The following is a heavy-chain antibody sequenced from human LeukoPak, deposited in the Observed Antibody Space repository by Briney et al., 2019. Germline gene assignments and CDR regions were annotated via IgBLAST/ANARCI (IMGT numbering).Heavy chain of an antibody. CDR1: GFTFSAYA. CDR2: IGSDNKP. D-gene: IGHD3-22*01. V-gene: IGHV3-23*01. Sequence: GGSLRLSCEASGFTFSAYAMTWVRQAPGKGLEWVSSIGSDNKPHYSESVKGRFTISRDNSKNTLYLQMNSLRAEDTAVYYCAKDGFDYYDSSGYYYFNYWGQGTLVTVSS. CDR3: AKDGFDYYDSSGYYYFNY. J-gene: IGHJ4*02.